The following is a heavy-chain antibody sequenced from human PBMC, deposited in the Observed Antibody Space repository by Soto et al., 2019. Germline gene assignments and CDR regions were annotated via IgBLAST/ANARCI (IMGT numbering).Heavy chain of an antibody. CDR2: IHSTGTN. Sequence: QVQLQESGPGLVKSSETLSLTCTVSGGSVTNYYWSWIRQPPGKGLEWIGYIHSTGTNNYNPSLKSRITISVDTSKDQLALKVNSVTAADTAGYYCARHSYGGLDYWGQGTLVTVSS. V-gene: IGHV4-59*08. D-gene: IGHD4-17*01. CDR3: ARHSYGGLDY. J-gene: IGHJ4*02. CDR1: GGSVTNYY.